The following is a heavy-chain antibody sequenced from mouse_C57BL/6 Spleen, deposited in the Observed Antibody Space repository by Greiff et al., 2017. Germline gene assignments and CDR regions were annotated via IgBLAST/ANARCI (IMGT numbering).Heavy chain of an antibody. CDR3: ARHPQITTVVPDY. J-gene: IGHJ2*01. D-gene: IGHD1-1*01. CDR1: GFTFSSYG. Sequence: EVQLVESGGDLVKPGGSLKLSCAASGFTFSSYGMSWVRQTPDKRLEWVATISSGGSYTYYPDSVKGRFTISRDNAKNTLYLQLSSLKSEDTAMYYCARHPQITTVVPDYWGQGTTLTVSS. CDR2: ISSGGSYT. V-gene: IGHV5-6*01.